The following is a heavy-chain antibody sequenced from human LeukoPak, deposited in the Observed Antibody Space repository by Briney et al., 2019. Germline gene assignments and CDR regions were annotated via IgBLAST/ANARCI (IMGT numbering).Heavy chain of an antibody. CDR3: VKAYYYDSSGFDMGFDY. V-gene: IGHV3-64D*06. D-gene: IGHD3-22*01. CDR1: GFTFSSYA. Sequence: GGSLRLSCSASGFTFSSYAMRWVRQAPGKGLEYVSAISSNGGSTYYADSVKGRFTISRDNSKNTLYLQMSSLRAEDTAVYYCVKAYYYDSSGFDMGFDYWGQGTLVTVSS. CDR2: ISSNGGST. J-gene: IGHJ4*02.